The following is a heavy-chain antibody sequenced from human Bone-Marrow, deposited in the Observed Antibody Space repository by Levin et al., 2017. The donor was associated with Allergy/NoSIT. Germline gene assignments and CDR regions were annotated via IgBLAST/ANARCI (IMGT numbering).Heavy chain of an antibody. CDR3: ARLQGGYEYYYYYYMDV. CDR2: IDPSDSYT. J-gene: IGHJ6*03. CDR1: GYSFTSYW. Sequence: KVSCKGSGYSFTSYWISWVRQMPGKGLEWMGRIDPSDSYTNYSPSFQGHVTISADKSISTAYLQWSSLKASDTAMYYCARLQGGYEYYYYYYMDVWGKGTTVTVSS. D-gene: IGHD3-22*01. V-gene: IGHV5-10-1*01.